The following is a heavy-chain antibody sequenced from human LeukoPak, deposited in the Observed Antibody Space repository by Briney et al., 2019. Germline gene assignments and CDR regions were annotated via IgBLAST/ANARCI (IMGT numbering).Heavy chain of an antibody. Sequence: GGSLRLSCAASGFTFDDYGMSWVRQAPGKGLEWVSGINWNGGSTGYADSVKGRFTISRDNAKNSLYLQMNSLRAEDTALYYCARDWGYYYDSSGYYRRAPFDYWGQGTLVTVSS. J-gene: IGHJ4*02. V-gene: IGHV3-20*04. D-gene: IGHD3-22*01. CDR3: ARDWGYYYDSSGYYRRAPFDY. CDR1: GFTFDDYG. CDR2: INWNGGST.